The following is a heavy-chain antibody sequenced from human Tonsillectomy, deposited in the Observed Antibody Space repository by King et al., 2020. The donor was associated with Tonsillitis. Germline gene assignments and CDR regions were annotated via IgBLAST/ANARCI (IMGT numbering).Heavy chain of an antibody. CDR1: GGTFSNYA. CDR3: ARDLITIFALDV. CDR2: IIPIFGTT. V-gene: IGHV1-69*01. D-gene: IGHD3-3*01. J-gene: IGHJ6*04. Sequence: VQLVESGAEVKKPGSSVTVSCTASGGTFSNYAVSWVRQAPGQGLEWMGGIIPIFGTTTYSQKFQDRVTMTADESTSTAYMELSSLRSEDTAVYYCARDLITIFALDVWGGGTTVTVSS.